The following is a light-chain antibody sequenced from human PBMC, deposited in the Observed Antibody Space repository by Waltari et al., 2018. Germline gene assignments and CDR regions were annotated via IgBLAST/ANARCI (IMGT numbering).Light chain of an antibody. Sequence: EIVLTQSSGTLSLSPGESATLSCRASQSIRKYLAWYQQRPGQAPRLLIYAASNRATGIPDRFSGGGSGTDFSLTISRLEPEDCAVYYCQHHVRLPATFGQGTKVEIK. CDR2: AAS. CDR3: QHHVRLPAT. J-gene: IGKJ1*01. V-gene: IGKV3-20*01. CDR1: QSIRKY.